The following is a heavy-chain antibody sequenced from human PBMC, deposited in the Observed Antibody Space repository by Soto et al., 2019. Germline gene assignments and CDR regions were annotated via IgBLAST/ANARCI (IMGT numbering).Heavy chain of an antibody. D-gene: IGHD5-12*01. CDR1: GGPLCSYN. J-gene: IGHJ5*02. CDR2: IYYSGST. Sequence: TRPLPCTLSGGPLCSYNRSKIRQPAGKGLEWIGYIYYSGSTNYNPSLKSRVTISVDTSKNQFSLKLSSVTAADTAVYYCAKGGYAWFDPWGQGTLVTVSS. V-gene: IGHV4-59*01. CDR3: AKGGYAWFDP.